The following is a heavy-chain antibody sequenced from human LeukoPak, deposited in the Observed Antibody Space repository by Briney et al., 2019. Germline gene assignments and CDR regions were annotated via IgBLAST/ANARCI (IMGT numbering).Heavy chain of an antibody. CDR3: ARRDGFSDY. CDR2: IYPSDSDT. D-gene: IGHD5-24*01. Sequence: GESLKISCKVSGYSFTNYWIGWVRQMPGKGLESMGIIYPSDSDTRYSPSFQGQVTMSVDKSIGTAYLQWRSLKASDTAVYYCARRDGFSDYWGQGTLVTVSS. V-gene: IGHV5-51*01. CDR1: GYSFTNYW. J-gene: IGHJ4*02.